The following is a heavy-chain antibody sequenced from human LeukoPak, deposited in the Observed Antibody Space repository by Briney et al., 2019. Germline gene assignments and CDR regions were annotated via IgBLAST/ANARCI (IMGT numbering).Heavy chain of an antibody. CDR2: IYSSGST. CDR1: GASISGSGYY. D-gene: IGHD4-23*01. CDR3: ARVFGGSSPYMDV. Sequence: PSETLSLTCTVSGASISGSGYYWGWIRQPPGKGLEWIGSIYSSGSTYCNASLQSRVTISIETSKNQISLRLNSVTAADTAVYYCARVFGGSSPYMDVWGKGTTVTISS. V-gene: IGHV4-39*07. J-gene: IGHJ6*03.